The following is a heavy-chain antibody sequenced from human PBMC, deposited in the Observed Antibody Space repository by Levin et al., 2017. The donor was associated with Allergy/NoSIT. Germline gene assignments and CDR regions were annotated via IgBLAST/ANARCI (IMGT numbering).Heavy chain of an antibody. V-gene: IGHV3-7*01. Sequence: PGGSLRLSCAASGFTFNSYWISWVRQAPGKGLEWVANIKQDGSEKYYVDSVKGRFTISRDNAKNSVFLQMNSLRDEDTAVYYCARDPRQWRSQWYFDLWGRGTLVTVSS. CDR1: GFTFNSYW. CDR3: ARDPRQWRSQWYFDL. CDR2: IKQDGSEK. J-gene: IGHJ2*01. D-gene: IGHD6-19*01.